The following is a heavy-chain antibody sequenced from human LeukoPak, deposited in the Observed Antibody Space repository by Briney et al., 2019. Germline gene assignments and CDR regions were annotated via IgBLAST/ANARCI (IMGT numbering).Heavy chain of an antibody. Sequence: HPGKSLRLSCAASGFTFSGFGMHWVRQAPGKGLEWVAVIWYDGSNKYYAGSVKGRFTISRDNPKNTLYVQMNSLRAEDTAVYYCARGRGADYGGNSGYFDYWGQGTPVTVSS. J-gene: IGHJ4*02. D-gene: IGHD4-23*01. CDR1: GFTFSGFG. V-gene: IGHV3-33*01. CDR2: IWYDGSNK. CDR3: ARGRGADYGGNSGYFDY.